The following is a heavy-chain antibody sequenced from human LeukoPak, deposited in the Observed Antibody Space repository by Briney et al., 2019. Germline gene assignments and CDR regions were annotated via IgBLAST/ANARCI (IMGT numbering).Heavy chain of an antibody. CDR3: AREGATGDPYYYYYYGMDV. CDR1: GGTFSSYA. CDR2: IIPIFGTA. D-gene: IGHD4-17*01. Sequence: ASVKVSCKASGGTFSSYAISWVRQAPGQGLEWMGGIIPIFGTANYAQKFQGRVTITADESTSTAYMELSSLRSEDTAAYYCAREGATGDPYYYYYYGMDVWGQGTTVTVSS. J-gene: IGHJ6*02. V-gene: IGHV1-69*13.